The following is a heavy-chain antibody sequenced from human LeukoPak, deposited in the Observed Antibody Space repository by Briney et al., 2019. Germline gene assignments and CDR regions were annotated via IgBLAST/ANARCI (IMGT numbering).Heavy chain of an antibody. J-gene: IGHJ3*02. CDR2: INHSGST. Sequence: SETLSLTCAVYGGSFSGYYWSWIRQPPGKGLEWIGEINHSGSTNYNPSLKSRVTISVDTSKNQFSLKLSSVTAADTAVYYCARFSRCSSTSCYVVDAFDIWGQGTMVTVSS. CDR1: GGSFSGYY. V-gene: IGHV4-34*01. CDR3: ARFSRCSSTSCYVVDAFDI. D-gene: IGHD2-2*01.